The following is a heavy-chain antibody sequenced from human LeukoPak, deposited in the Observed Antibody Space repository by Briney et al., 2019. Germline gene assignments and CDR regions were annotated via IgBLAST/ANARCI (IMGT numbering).Heavy chain of an antibody. CDR1: GFTFSSYA. J-gene: IGHJ5*02. CDR3: AKVLYYYDSSGYYYDP. Sequence: PGGSLRLSCAASGFTFSSYAMSWVRQAPGKGLEWVSAISGSGGSTYYADSVKGRFTISRDNSKNTLYLQMNSLRAEDTAVYYCAKVLYYYDSSGYYYDPWGQGTLVTVSS. CDR2: ISGSGGST. V-gene: IGHV3-23*01. D-gene: IGHD3-22*01.